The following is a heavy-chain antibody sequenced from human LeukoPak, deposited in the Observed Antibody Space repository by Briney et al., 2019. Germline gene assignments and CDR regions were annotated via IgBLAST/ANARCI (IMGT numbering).Heavy chain of an antibody. Sequence: GGSLRLSCAASGFTFSNYAMTWVRQAPGKGLEWVAGIGGSSGKVSYADSVKGRFTISRDNSKNTLYLQMNTLRAEDTAVYFCAKQPYQYVSGSPRWFDPWGQGTLVTVSS. J-gene: IGHJ5*02. CDR3: AKQPYQYVSGSPRWFDP. D-gene: IGHD3-10*01. V-gene: IGHV3-23*01. CDR1: GFTFSNYA. CDR2: IGGSSGKV.